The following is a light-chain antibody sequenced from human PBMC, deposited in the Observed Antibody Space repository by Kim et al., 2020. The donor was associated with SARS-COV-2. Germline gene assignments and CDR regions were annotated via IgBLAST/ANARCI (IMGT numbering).Light chain of an antibody. CDR2: GKN. Sequence: VALEQTVRITCQGDSLRSYYASWYQQKPGQAPVLVIYGKNNRPSGIPDRFSGSSSGNTASLTITGAQAEDEADYYCNSRDSSGNPVFGGGTQLTVL. CDR1: SLRSYY. CDR3: NSRDSSGNPV. J-gene: IGLJ2*01. V-gene: IGLV3-19*01.